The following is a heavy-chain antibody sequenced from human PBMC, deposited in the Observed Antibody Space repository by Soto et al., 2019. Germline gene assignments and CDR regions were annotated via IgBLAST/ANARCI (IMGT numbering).Heavy chain of an antibody. J-gene: IGHJ4*01. D-gene: IGHD3-10*01. CDR1: GYNFLNYG. V-gene: IGHV1-18*01. CDR3: VRVGSTDHDRAGLN. CDR2: ISGENGRT. Sequence: QVQLVQSGGEVKKPGASVKVSCKTSGYNFLNYGISWVRQTPGPGLEWMGWISGENGRTYYAPKVRDRVTLTTVTSASTAYMELRSLTSDATAVYYCVRVGSTDHDRAGLNWGQGPLVTVS.